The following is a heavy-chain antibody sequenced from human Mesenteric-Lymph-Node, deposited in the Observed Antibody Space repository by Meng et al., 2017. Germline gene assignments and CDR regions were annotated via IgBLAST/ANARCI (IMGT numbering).Heavy chain of an antibody. D-gene: IGHD6-19*01. Sequence: SETLSLTCIVSGYSIRSGYHWGWIRQPPGKGLEWIGSIHQSGSTFYSASLKSRVAISVDTAKNQFSLKLTSVTAADTAVYYCARVASSALGFAAFDIWGQGTRVTVSS. V-gene: IGHV4-38-2*02. CDR2: IHQSGST. J-gene: IGHJ3*02. CDR3: ARVASSALGFAAFDI. CDR1: GYSIRSGYH.